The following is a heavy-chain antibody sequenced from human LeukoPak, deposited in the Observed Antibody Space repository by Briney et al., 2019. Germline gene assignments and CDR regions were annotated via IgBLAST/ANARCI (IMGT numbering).Heavy chain of an antibody. Sequence: SETLSLTCTVSGGSISSYYWSWIRQPPGKGLEWIGYIYYSGSTNYNPSLKSRVTISVDTSKNQFSLKLSSVTAADTAVYYCARQLSRGYIDYWGQGTLVTVSS. CDR1: GGSISSYY. CDR3: ARQLSRGYIDY. D-gene: IGHD3-10*01. V-gene: IGHV4-59*08. CDR2: IYYSGST. J-gene: IGHJ4*02.